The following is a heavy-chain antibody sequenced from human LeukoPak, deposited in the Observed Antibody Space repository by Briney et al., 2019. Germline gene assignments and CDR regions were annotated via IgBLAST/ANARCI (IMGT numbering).Heavy chain of an antibody. J-gene: IGHJ4*02. CDR2: ISGSGGST. Sequence: GGSLRLSCAASGFTFSSHAMSWVRQAPGKGLEWVSGISGSGGSTYYADSVKGRFTISRDNSKNTLYLQMNSLRAEDTAVYYCAKEGRCWHYFDNWGQGTLVTVSS. V-gene: IGHV3-23*01. CDR3: AKEGRCWHYFDN. D-gene: IGHD2-8*01. CDR1: GFTFSSHA.